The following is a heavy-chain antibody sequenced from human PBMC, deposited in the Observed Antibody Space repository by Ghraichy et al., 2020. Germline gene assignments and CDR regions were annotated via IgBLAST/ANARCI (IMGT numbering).Heavy chain of an antibody. CDR1: GYTFNTYA. J-gene: IGHJ4*02. CDR2: INTNTGSP. CDR3: TRYEGGQWRSYYFDY. V-gene: IGHV7-4-1*02. D-gene: IGHD6-19*01. Sequence: ASVKVSCKASGYTFNTYAMNWVRQAPGQGLEWMGWINTNTGSPTYAQGFTGRFVFSLDTSVSTAYLHISSLKAEDTAVYYCTRYEGGQWRSYYFDYWGQGTLVTVAS.